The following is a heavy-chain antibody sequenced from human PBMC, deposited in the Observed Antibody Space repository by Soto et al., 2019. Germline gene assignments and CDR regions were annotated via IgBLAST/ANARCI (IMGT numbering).Heavy chain of an antibody. CDR2: IYYSGTT. J-gene: IGHJ4*02. D-gene: IGHD3-10*01. V-gene: IGHV4-59*01. Sequence: QVQLQESGPGLVKPSETLSLTCTVSGGSISSYYWSWIRQPPGKGLEWIGSIYYSGTTKYNPSLKSRVTISVDRAKNQFSLKLSSVTAADTAVYYCAREIVAGSGSYSKPYFDYWGQGTLVTVSS. CDR1: GGSISSYY. CDR3: AREIVAGSGSYSKPYFDY.